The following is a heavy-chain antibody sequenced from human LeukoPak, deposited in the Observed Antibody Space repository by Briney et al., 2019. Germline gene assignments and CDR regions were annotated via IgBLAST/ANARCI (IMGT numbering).Heavy chain of an antibody. CDR1: GFTFSSYA. Sequence: GGSLRLSCAASGFTFSSYAMSWVRQPPGKGLEWVSAISGSGGSTHYADSVKGRFTISRDNSKNTLYVQMNSLRAEDAAVYYCAKDLEGDDSSGFHYWDQGTLVTVSS. CDR3: AKDLEGDDSSGFHY. D-gene: IGHD3-22*01. J-gene: IGHJ4*02. V-gene: IGHV3-23*01. CDR2: ISGSGGST.